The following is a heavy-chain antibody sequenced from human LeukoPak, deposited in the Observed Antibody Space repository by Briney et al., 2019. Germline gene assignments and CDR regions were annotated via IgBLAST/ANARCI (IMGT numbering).Heavy chain of an antibody. V-gene: IGHV3-23*01. J-gene: IGHJ2*01. CDR2: ISGSGGST. CDR1: GFXFSSYA. Sequence: GGSLRLSCAASGFXFSSYAISWVRQAPGKGLEWVSAISGSGGSTYYADSVKGRFTISRDNSKNTLYLQMNSLRAEDTAVYYCAKAVGATRWYFDLWGRGTLVTVSS. D-gene: IGHD1-26*01. CDR3: AKAVGATRWYFDL.